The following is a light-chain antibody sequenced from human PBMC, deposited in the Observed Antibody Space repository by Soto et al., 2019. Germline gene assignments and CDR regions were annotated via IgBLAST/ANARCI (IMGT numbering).Light chain of an antibody. CDR1: SGHSSYA. J-gene: IGLJ3*02. Sequence: QSVLTQSPSASASLGASVKLTCTLSSGHSSYAIAWHQQQPEKGPRYLMKLNSDGSHSKGDGFPDRFSGSSSGAEPYLTISSLQSEDEADYYCQTWGTGIWLFGGGTKVTVL. CDR3: QTWGTGIWL. CDR2: LNSDGSH. V-gene: IGLV4-69*01.